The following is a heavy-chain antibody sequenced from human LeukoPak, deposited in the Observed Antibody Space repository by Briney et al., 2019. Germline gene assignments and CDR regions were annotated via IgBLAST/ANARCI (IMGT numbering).Heavy chain of an antibody. Sequence: GGSLRLSCTASGYSFSGYALHWVRQAPGKGLEWVTLISYDGINKNYADSVKGRFTISRDNSKNTLYLQMNSLRDEDTAVYYCARDRVPYENSHYYWAFDYWGQGTLVTVSS. J-gene: IGHJ4*02. CDR1: GYSFSGYA. CDR2: ISYDGINK. V-gene: IGHV3-30-3*01. CDR3: ARDRVPYENSHYYWAFDY. D-gene: IGHD3-22*01.